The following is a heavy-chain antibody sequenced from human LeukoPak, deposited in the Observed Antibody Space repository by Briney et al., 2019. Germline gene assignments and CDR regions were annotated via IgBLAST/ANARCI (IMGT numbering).Heavy chain of an antibody. Sequence: GGSLRLSCAASGFTFSSYAMHWVRQAPGKGLEWVAVISYDGSIKYYADSVKGRFTISRDNSKNTLYLQMNSLRAEDTAVYYCARDVDYPSTYFDYWGQGTLVTVSS. J-gene: IGHJ4*02. CDR3: ARDVDYPSTYFDY. D-gene: IGHD4-11*01. CDR2: ISYDGSIK. CDR1: GFTFSSYA. V-gene: IGHV3-30-3*01.